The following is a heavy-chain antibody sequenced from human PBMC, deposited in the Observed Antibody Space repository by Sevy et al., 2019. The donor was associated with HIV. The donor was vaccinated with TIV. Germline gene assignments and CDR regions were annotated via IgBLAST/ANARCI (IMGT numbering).Heavy chain of an antibody. CDR2: ISFDEKYK. Sequence: GGSLRLSCAASGFTFTSYGIHWIRQAPGKGLECVAKISFDEKYKYYAESVKGRFTISRDISKNTVFLEMNSLRPDDTGVYYCAKVLGFGSGYDYAFDFWGQRTMVTVSS. V-gene: IGHV3-30*02. CDR1: GFTFTSYG. J-gene: IGHJ3*01. CDR3: AKVLGFGSGYDYAFDF. D-gene: IGHD5-12*01.